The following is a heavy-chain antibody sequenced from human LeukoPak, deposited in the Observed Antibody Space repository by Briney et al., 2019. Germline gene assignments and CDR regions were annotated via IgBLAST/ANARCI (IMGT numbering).Heavy chain of an antibody. CDR3: ARGRIVGAWGFDY. J-gene: IGHJ4*02. Sequence: GGSLRLSCAASGFTFSSYAMHWVRQAPGKGLEWVAVISYDGSNKYYADSVKGRFTISRDNSKNTLYLQMNSLRAEDTAVYYCARGRIVGAWGFDYWGQGTLVTVSS. V-gene: IGHV3-30*04. D-gene: IGHD1-26*01. CDR1: GFTFSSYA. CDR2: ISYDGSNK.